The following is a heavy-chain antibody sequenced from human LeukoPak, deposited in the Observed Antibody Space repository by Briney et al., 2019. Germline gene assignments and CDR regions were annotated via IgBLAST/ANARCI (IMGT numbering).Heavy chain of an antibody. CDR2: IYYSGST. Sequence: SETLSLTCTVSGDSISSGDYYWSWIRQPPGKGLEWIGYIYYSGSTYYNPSLKSRVTISVDTSKNQFSLKLSSVTAADTAVYYCARDFEEGYYGSGSYYRFDAFDIWGQGTMVTVSS. J-gene: IGHJ3*02. CDR1: GDSISSGDYY. D-gene: IGHD3-10*01. CDR3: ARDFEEGYYGSGSYYRFDAFDI. V-gene: IGHV4-30-4*01.